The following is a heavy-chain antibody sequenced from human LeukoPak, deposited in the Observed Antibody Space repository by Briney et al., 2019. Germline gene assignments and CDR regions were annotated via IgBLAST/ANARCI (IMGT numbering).Heavy chain of an antibody. CDR2: IYYSGST. J-gene: IGHJ4*02. CDR3: ARQAMIAVAGTI. Sequence: TTSETLSLTCTVSGGSISSSSYYWGWIRQPPGKGLEWIGSIYYSGSTYYNPSLKSRVTISVDTSKNQFSLKLSSVTAADTAVYYCARQAMIAVAGTIWGQGTLVTVSS. CDR1: GGSISSSSYY. D-gene: IGHD6-19*01. V-gene: IGHV4-39*01.